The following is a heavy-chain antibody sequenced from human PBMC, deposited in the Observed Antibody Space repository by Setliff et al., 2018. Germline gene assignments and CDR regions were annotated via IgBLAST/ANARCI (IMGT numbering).Heavy chain of an antibody. V-gene: IGHV1-18*01. Sequence: GASVKVSCKASGYTLSNSILSWVWQAPGQGLEWVGWISAYNGKTYSAQKFQYRVTLTTHTSTNMGYLELRDLRSDDTAVYYCLRLVRYCTKIACQATSGDEVWGLGTLVTVSS. D-gene: IGHD2-8*01. CDR1: GYTLSNSI. J-gene: IGHJ4*02. CDR3: LRLVRYCTKIACQATSGDEV. CDR2: ISAYNGKT.